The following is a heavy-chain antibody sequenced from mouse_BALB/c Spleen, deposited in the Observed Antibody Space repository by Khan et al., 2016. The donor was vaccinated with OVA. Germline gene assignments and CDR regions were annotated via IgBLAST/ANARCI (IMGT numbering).Heavy chain of an antibody. D-gene: IGHD2-1*01. J-gene: IGHJ1*01. CDR3: ARRSIYYGYFDV. CDR1: GYTFTNYG. Sequence: IQLVPSFPYLPQPGETVKISCKASGYTFTNYGMNWVKQAPGKGLKWMGWINTNTGEPTYAEEFKGRFAFSLETSASTAYLQIINLKNEDTATYFCARRSIYYGYFDVWGAGTTVTVSS. V-gene: IGHV9-3*02. CDR2: INTNTGEP.